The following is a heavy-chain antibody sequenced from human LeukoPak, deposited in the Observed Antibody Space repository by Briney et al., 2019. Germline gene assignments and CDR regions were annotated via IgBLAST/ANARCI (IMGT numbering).Heavy chain of an antibody. D-gene: IGHD3-10*01. V-gene: IGHV3-30*03. J-gene: IGHJ4*02. CDR1: GFTFNNYA. CDR2: ISSEESNK. Sequence: GRSLRLSCAASGFTFNNYAMHWVRQAPGEGLEWVALISSEESNKYYAYSVKGRFTISSDNSMNTPYLQMNSLRADDTAVYYCATDYSYGSGSYYNLFDNWGQGTLVTVSS. CDR3: ATDYSYGSGSYYNLFDN.